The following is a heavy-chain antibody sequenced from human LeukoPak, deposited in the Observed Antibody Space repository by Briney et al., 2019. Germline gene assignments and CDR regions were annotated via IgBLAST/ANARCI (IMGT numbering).Heavy chain of an antibody. CDR1: GYTFTSYD. V-gene: IGHV1-8*01. Sequence: ASVTVSCKAPGYTFTSYDINWVRQATGQGLEWMGWMNPNSGNTGYAQKFQGRVTMTRNTSISTAYMELSSLRSEDTAVYYCARETPGAGHFDYWGQGSLVTVSS. CDR3: ARETPGAGHFDY. J-gene: IGHJ4*02. CDR2: MNPNSGNT. D-gene: IGHD7-27*01.